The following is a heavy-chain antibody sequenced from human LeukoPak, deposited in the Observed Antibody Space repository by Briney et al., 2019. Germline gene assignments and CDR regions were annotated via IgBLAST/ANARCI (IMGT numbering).Heavy chain of an antibody. Sequence: GGSLRLSCAASGFTFSSYAVSWVRQAPGKGLEWVSAISGSGGSTYYADSVEGRFTISRDNSKNTLYLQMNSLRAEDTAVYYCAKDMPLNYDFWSGYPYYFDYWGQGTLVTVSS. CDR2: ISGSGGST. D-gene: IGHD3-3*01. J-gene: IGHJ4*02. CDR1: GFTFSSYA. CDR3: AKDMPLNYDFWSGYPYYFDY. V-gene: IGHV3-23*01.